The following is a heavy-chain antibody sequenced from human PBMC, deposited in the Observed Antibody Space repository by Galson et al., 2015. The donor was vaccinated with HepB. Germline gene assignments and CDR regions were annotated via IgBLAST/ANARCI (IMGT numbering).Heavy chain of an antibody. D-gene: IGHD3-22*01. CDR1: GYTFTGYY. Sequence: SVKVSCKASGYTFTGYYMHWVRQAPGQGLEWMGWINPNSGGTNYAQKFQGRVTMTRDTSISTAYMELSRLRSDDTAVYYCARDSSLRYYYDSSGAPPDYWGQGTLVTVSS. CDR3: ARDSSLRYYYDSSGAPPDY. V-gene: IGHV1-2*02. CDR2: INPNSGGT. J-gene: IGHJ4*02.